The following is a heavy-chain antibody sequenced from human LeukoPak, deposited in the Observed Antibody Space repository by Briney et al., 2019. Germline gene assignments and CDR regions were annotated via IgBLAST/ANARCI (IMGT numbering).Heavy chain of an antibody. V-gene: IGHV5-51*01. CDR2: IYPGDSDT. CDR3: ARRRGGGTFDY. CDR1: GNSFTTYW. J-gene: IGHJ4*02. Sequence: GESLKISCKGSGNSFTTYWIGWVRQMPGKGLERMGIIYPGDSDTRYSPSFQGQVTISADRSISAAYLQWSSLKASDTAMYYCARRRGGGTFDYWGQGTLVTVSS. D-gene: IGHD3-16*01.